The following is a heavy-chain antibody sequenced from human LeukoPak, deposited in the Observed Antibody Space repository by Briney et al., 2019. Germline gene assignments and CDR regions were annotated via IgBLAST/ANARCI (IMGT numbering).Heavy chain of an antibody. V-gene: IGHV3-30-3*01. CDR2: ISYDGSNK. Sequence: PGGSLRLSCAASGFTFSSYAMHWVRQAPGKGLEWVAVISYDGSNKYYADSVKGRFTVSRDNAKNSLYLQMNNLRAEDTAVYYCARAEETTWGIDPWGQGTLVTVSS. J-gene: IGHJ5*02. CDR1: GFTFSSYA. D-gene: IGHD3-16*01. CDR3: ARAEETTWGIDP.